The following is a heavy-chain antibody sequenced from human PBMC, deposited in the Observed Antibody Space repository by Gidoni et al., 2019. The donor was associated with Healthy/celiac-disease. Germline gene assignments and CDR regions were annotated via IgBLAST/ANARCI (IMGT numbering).Heavy chain of an antibody. Sequence: EVQLLESGGGLVQPGGSLRLSCAASGFTFSSDAMSWVRQAPGKGLEWVSAISGSGGSTYYADSVKGRFTISRDNSKNTLYLQMNSLRAEDTAVYYCARPGVDSSGYYDYWGQGTLVTVSS. CDR3: ARPGVDSSGYYDY. CDR2: ISGSGGST. V-gene: IGHV3-23*01. CDR1: GFTFSSDA. J-gene: IGHJ4*02. D-gene: IGHD3-22*01.